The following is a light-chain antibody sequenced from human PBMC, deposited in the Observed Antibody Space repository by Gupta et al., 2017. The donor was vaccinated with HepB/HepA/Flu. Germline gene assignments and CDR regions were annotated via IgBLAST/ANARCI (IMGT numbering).Light chain of an antibody. Sequence: DIVLTQSPGTLSLSPGERATLSCRASQSVNSYTLAWYEQKPGQAPRLIIYGASSRATGITDWFSGSGDAKDFTPTSSRREDEVCAVYYGQQHHCLCTFGQGTXVDIK. CDR2: GAS. CDR3: QQHHCLCT. V-gene: IGKV3-20*01. CDR1: QSVNSYT. J-gene: IGKJ2*02.